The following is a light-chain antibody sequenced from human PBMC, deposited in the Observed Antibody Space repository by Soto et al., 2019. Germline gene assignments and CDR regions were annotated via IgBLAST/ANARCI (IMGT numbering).Light chain of an antibody. CDR3: CSYAGGGTYV. Sequence: QSALTQPASVSGSPGQSITISCTGTSSDVGTYNLVSWYQQHPGNAPRLIIYEGSKRPSGVSNRFSGSKSGSTASLTISGLQAEDEAHFYCCSYAGGGTYVPGTGTKVTVL. V-gene: IGLV2-23*01. J-gene: IGLJ1*01. CDR2: EGS. CDR1: SSDVGTYNL.